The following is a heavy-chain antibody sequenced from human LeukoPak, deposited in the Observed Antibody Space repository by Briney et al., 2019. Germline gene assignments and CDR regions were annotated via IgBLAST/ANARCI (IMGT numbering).Heavy chain of an antibody. CDR3: ANSIYDADAFDI. D-gene: IGHD3-22*01. Sequence: GGSLRLSCAASGFTFSSYAMHWVRQAPGKGLEWVSGISWNSGSIGYADSVKGRFTISRDNAKNSLYLQMNSLRAEDTALYYCANSIYDADAFDIWGQGTMVTVSS. CDR1: GFTFSSYA. V-gene: IGHV3-9*01. CDR2: ISWNSGSI. J-gene: IGHJ3*02.